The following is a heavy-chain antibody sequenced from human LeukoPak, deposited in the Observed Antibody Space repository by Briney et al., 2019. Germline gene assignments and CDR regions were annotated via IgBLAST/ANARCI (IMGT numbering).Heavy chain of an antibody. CDR1: GGTFISYT. J-gene: IGHJ4*02. CDR3: ARSLRDFWSGYHDY. D-gene: IGHD3-3*01. CDR2: IIPILGIA. Sequence: ASVKVSCKASGGTFISYTISWVRQAPGQGGEGMGRIIPILGIANYAQKFQERVTLTADKSTSTAYMELSSLRSEDTAVYYCARSLRDFWSGYHDYWGQGTLVTVSS. V-gene: IGHV1-69*02.